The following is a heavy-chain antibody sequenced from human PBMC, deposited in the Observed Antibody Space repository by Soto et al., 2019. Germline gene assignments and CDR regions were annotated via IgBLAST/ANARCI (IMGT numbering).Heavy chain of an antibody. V-gene: IGHV4-34*01. CDR1: GGSFSGYQ. J-gene: IGHJ6*03. D-gene: IGHD3-10*01. Sequence: QVQLQQWGAGLLKPSETLSLTCAVYGGSFSGYQWSWIRQTPGKGLEWIGEINDSGNINYNPSLKSRVTIVLDTPKKQSSLKLSSVTAADTAVYYCARGLILWFGELSRRGGYYYYMDVWGKGTTVIVSS. CDR3: ARGLILWFGELSRRGGYYYYMDV. CDR2: INDSGNI.